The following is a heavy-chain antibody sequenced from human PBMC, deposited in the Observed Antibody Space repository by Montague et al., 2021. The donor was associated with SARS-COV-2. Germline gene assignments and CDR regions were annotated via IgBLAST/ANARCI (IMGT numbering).Heavy chain of an antibody. J-gene: IGHJ2*01. V-gene: IGHV4-59*13. CDR3: ARRGGGEVFARFMYWYFDV. CDR2: IYYSGSVTT. CDR1: GGSINNYY. Sequence: SETLSLTCSVSGGSINNYYWGWVRQSPGKGLEWIGYIYYSGSVTTSYXPSLKSRVSISVDTSENQFSLKLTSVTAADTAVYYCARRGGGEVFARFMYWYFDVWSRGPLVTVSS. D-gene: IGHD2-21*01.